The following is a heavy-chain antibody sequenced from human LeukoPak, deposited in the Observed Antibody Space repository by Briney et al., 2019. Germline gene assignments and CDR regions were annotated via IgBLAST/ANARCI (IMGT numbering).Heavy chain of an antibody. Sequence: GGSLRLSCAASGFTFSNYEMNWVRQAPGRGLEWVSYISGSGSTIYYADSVKGRFTISRDNAKDSLYLQMNSLRAEDTAVYYCARDHAGDYWGQGTLVTVSS. J-gene: IGHJ4*02. V-gene: IGHV3-48*03. CDR2: ISGSGSTI. CDR3: ARDHAGDY. CDR1: GFTFSNYE.